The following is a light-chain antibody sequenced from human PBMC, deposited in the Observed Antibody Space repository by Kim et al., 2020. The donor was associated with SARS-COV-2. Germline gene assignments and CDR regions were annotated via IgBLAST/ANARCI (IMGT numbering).Light chain of an antibody. V-gene: IGLV1-44*01. CDR3: AVWDDGLFVV. CDR1: SSIIVSHP. J-gene: IGLJ2*01. CDR2: SNN. Sequence: PGEGVTFSCFGGSSIIVSHPVHWYQQLPGVDPKLLFYSNNQRSLGVPDRFSAFKSGTSASLTISGLQSEDEADYYCAVWDDGLFVVFVGGIQLTVL.